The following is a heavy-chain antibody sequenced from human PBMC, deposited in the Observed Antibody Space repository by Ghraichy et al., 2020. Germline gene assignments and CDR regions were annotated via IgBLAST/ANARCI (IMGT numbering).Heavy chain of an antibody. V-gene: IGHV3-74*01. Sequence: GGSLRLSCAASGFTFSSYWMNWVRQAPGKGLVWVSRINGDGTNIDYVDSVKGRFTISRDNAKNTLYLQMNSLRAEDTAVYYCARMAYYDSSGYYGYLQHWGQGTLVTVSS. D-gene: IGHD3-22*01. CDR2: INGDGTNI. CDR1: GFTFSSYW. CDR3: ARMAYYDSSGYYGYLQH. J-gene: IGHJ1*01.